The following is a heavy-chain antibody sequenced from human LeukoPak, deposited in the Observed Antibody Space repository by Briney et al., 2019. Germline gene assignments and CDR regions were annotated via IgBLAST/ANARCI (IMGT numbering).Heavy chain of an antibody. J-gene: IGHJ4*02. CDR3: ARIDTRGYNGYSFDY. CDR1: FLPISCYF. CDR2: IYYSVNT. D-gene: IGHD3-22*01. V-gene: IGHV4-59*07. Sequence: SDTLSLTCTVSFLPISCYFWSLIRQPPKKGLEVIWDIYYSVNTNYNPSLKSLVTISVDTSKTQFSLKLSSVTAADTAVYYCARIDTRGYNGYSFDYWGQGTLVTVSS.